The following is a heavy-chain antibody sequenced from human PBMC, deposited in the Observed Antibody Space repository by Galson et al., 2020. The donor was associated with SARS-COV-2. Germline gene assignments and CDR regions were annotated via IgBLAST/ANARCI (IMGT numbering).Heavy chain of an antibody. J-gene: IGHJ6*02. V-gene: IGHV4-34*01. D-gene: IGHD2-2*02. Sequence: TLSLTCAVFGGSLSPYTWNWIRQPPGQGLQWIGDINDGGGTDYNPSLKSRVTISVDTSKNQISLRLRSVTAADTAVYYCARGRTVVLPSPILGLGPHFYSHSMDVWGQGTTVTVSS. CDR3: ARGRTVVLPSPILGLGPHFYSHSMDV. CDR1: GGSLSPYT. CDR2: INDGGGT.